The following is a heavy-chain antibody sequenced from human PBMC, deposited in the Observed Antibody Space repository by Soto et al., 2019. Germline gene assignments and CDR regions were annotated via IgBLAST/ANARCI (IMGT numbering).Heavy chain of an antibody. Sequence: EVQLVESGGGLIQPGGSLKLSCAASGFTVGNNYMSWVRQAPGKGLEWVSLIYSTGTTKYADSVKGRFTVSRDNAKNRPYLQMNSLRGEDTAVYYCAKDGRGAGSHYNSFGYWGQGTLVTVSS. V-gene: IGHV3-53*01. J-gene: IGHJ4*02. CDR2: IYSTGTT. CDR1: GFTVGNNY. D-gene: IGHD3-10*01. CDR3: AKDGRGAGSHYNSFGY.